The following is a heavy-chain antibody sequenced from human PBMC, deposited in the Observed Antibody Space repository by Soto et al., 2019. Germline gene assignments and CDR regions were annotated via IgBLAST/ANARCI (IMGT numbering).Heavy chain of an antibody. J-gene: IGHJ4*02. V-gene: IGHV4-31*03. Sequence: QVQLEASGPGLVKPSQTLSLTCSVSGGSIRSGGYFWTWIRQHPGKGLEYIGHIYSSGSTYYIPSLRRRLTMSLDTSKNQFSLNLTSVTAADTALYFWARLNIGLYQSFDSWGQGALVTVSS. D-gene: IGHD2-8*01. CDR3: ARLNIGLYQSFDS. CDR2: IYSSGST. CDR1: GGSIRSGGYF.